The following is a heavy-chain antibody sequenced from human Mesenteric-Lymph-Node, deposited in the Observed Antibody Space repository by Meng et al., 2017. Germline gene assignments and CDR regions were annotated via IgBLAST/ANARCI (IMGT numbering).Heavy chain of an antibody. CDR2: IIPIFGTA. D-gene: IGHD6-6*01. V-gene: IGHV1-69*06. CDR1: GFTFSSYA. Sequence: KISCAASGFTFSSYAISWVRQAPGQGREWMGGIIPIFGTANYAQKFQGRVTITADKSTSTAYMELSSLRSEDTAVYYCARDREYSSSSENYYYYGMDVWGQGTTVTVSS. CDR3: ARDREYSSSSENYYYYGMDV. J-gene: IGHJ6*02.